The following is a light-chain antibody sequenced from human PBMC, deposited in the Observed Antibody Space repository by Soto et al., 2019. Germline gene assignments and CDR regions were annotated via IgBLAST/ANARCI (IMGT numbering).Light chain of an antibody. CDR2: DAS. Sequence: EIVLTQSPGTLFLSPGERATLSCRASQSVSSYLAWYQQKPGQAPRLLIYDASNRATGIPPRFTGSGSGTDFTLTISSLEPEDFAVYYCQQRRGTFGQGTKLEIK. V-gene: IGKV3-11*01. J-gene: IGKJ2*02. CDR3: QQRRGT. CDR1: QSVSSY.